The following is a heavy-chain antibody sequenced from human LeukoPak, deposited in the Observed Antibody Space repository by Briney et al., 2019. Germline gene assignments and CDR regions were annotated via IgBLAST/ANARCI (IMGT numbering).Heavy chain of an antibody. CDR2: ISAYNGNT. CDR1: GYTFTSYG. Sequence: ASVKVSCKASGYTFTSYGISWVRQAPGQGLEWMGWISAYNGNTNYAQKLQGRVTMTTDTSTSTAYMELSSLRSEDTAVYYCASPGPHIVVVPAAMGYYYGMDVWGQGTTVTVSS. V-gene: IGHV1-18*01. D-gene: IGHD2-2*01. J-gene: IGHJ6*02. CDR3: ASPGPHIVVVPAAMGYYYGMDV.